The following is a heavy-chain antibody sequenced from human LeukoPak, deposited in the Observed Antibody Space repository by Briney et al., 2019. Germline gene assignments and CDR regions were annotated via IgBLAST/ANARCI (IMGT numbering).Heavy chain of an antibody. Sequence: GGSLRLSCAASGFTFSSYGMHWVRQAPGKGLEWVAVISYDGSSKYYADSVKGRFTISRDNSKNTLYLQMNSLRAEDTAVYYCARDILAICSSTSCHSFDYWGQGTLVTISS. D-gene: IGHD2-2*01. V-gene: IGHV3-30*03. CDR1: GFTFSSYG. CDR2: ISYDGSSK. J-gene: IGHJ4*02. CDR3: ARDILAICSSTSCHSFDY.